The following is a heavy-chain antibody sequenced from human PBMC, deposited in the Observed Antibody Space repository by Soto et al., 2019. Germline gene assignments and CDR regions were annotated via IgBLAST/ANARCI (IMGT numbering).Heavy chain of an antibody. V-gene: IGHV3-30-3*01. D-gene: IGHD2-15*01. CDR3: ASXYCSGGSCYPPAYGMDV. CDR1: GFTFSSYA. Sequence: GGSLRLSCAASGFTFSSYAMHWVRQAPGKGLEWVAVISYDGSNKYYADSVKGRFTISRDNSKNTLYLQMNSLRAEDTAVYYCASXYCSGGSCYPPAYGMDVWGQGTTVTVSS. CDR2: ISYDGSNK. J-gene: IGHJ6*01.